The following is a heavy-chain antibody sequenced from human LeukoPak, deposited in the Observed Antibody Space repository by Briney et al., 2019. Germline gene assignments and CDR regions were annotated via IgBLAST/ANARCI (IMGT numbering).Heavy chain of an antibody. CDR3: AGSTNPYYLDY. V-gene: IGHV3-53*01. Sequence: GGSLRLSCAASGFTVSSNYMSWVRQAPGKGLEWVSLIYTGGTTYYAESVKGRFTISRDNSKNTLFLQMNSLRDEDTAVYYCAGSTNPYYLDYWGQGTLVTVSS. D-gene: IGHD1-14*01. J-gene: IGHJ4*02. CDR1: GFTVSSNY. CDR2: IYTGGTT.